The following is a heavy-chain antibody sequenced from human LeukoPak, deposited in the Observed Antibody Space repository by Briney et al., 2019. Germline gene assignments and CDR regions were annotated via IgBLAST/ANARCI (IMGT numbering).Heavy chain of an antibody. D-gene: IGHD2-8*02. Sequence: PSETLSLTCTVSGGSISSYYWSWIRQPPGKGLEWIGYIYYSGSTNYNPSLKSRVTISVDTSKNQFSLKLSSVTAADTAVCYCARSYGRLVGGAFDIWGQGTMVTVSS. CDR2: IYYSGST. CDR1: GGSISSYY. J-gene: IGHJ3*02. V-gene: IGHV4-59*08. CDR3: ARSYGRLVGGAFDI.